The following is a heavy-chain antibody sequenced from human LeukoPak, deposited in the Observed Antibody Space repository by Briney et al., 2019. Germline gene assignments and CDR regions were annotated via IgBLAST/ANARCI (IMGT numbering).Heavy chain of an antibody. Sequence: GGSLRLSCAASGFTFSSYSMNWVRQAPGKGLEWVAFIRYDGSNKYYADSVKGRFTISRDNSENTLYLQMNSLRAEDTAVYYCAKVGPPSIAAAGTRFDYWGQGTLVTVSS. CDR3: AKVGPPSIAAAGTRFDY. V-gene: IGHV3-30*02. CDR2: IRYDGSNK. J-gene: IGHJ4*02. D-gene: IGHD6-13*01. CDR1: GFTFSSYS.